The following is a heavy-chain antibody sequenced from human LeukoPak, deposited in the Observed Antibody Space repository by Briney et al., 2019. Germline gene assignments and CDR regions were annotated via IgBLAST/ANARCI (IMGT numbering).Heavy chain of an antibody. CDR3: AGSPEDFDY. CDR2: ISYDGSNK. V-gene: IGHV3-30*03. J-gene: IGHJ4*02. D-gene: IGHD6-25*01. Sequence: GGSLRLSCAASGLTFSSYGMHWVRQAPGKGLEWVAVISYDGSNKYYADSVKGRFTISRDNSKNTLYLQMNNLRAEDTAVYYCAGSPEDFDYWGQGTLVTVSS. CDR1: GLTFSSYG.